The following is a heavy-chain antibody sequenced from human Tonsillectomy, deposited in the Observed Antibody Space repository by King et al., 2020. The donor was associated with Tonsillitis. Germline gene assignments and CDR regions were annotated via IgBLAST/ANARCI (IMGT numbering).Heavy chain of an antibody. CDR3: ARGGDGYNLTFDY. D-gene: IGHD5-24*01. CDR2: IYHSGST. V-gene: IGHV4-38-2*02. CDR1: GSSISSDYY. Sequence: QLQESGPGLVKPSETLSLPCTVSGSSISSDYYWGWIRQPPGKGLEWIGSIYHSGSTYYNPSLKGRVTLSVNTSKNQFSLRLSSMTAADTAVYYCARGGDGYNLTFDYWGQGTLVTVSS. J-gene: IGHJ4*02.